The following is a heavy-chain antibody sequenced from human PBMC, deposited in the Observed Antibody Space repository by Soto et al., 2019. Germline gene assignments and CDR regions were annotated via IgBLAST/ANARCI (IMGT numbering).Heavy chain of an antibody. CDR3: AAGGGLPRYY. CDR1: GGSISSGGYS. V-gene: IGHV4-30-2*01. Sequence: TLSLTCAVSGGSISSGGYSWSWIRQPPGKGLEWIGYIYHSGSTHYNPSLKSRVTISVDRSKNQFSLKLSSVTAADTAVYYCAAGGGLPRYYWGQGTLVTVSS. D-gene: IGHD5-12*01. J-gene: IGHJ4*02. CDR2: IYHSGST.